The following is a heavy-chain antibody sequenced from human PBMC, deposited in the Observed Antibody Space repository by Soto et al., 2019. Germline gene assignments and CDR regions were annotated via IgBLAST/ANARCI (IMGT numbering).Heavy chain of an antibody. Sequence: EVQLVESGGGLVQPGGSLRLSCTASGFSFGNYWMIWVRQAPGKGLEWVANIKQDGGEKDYVDSVKGRVTVSRDNYKKSMYLQMNSLIAADTAGYYCARAVGWCSLDSWVQGTLVIVSS. CDR1: GFSFGNYW. V-gene: IGHV3-7*04. CDR3: ARAVGWCSLDS. D-gene: IGHD6-19*01. J-gene: IGHJ5*01. CDR2: IKQDGGEK.